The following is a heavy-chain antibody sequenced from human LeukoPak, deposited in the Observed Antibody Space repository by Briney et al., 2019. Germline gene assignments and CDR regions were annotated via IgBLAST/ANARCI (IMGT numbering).Heavy chain of an antibody. V-gene: IGHV4-4*07. CDR3: ARDLLVNYYDSSGYLRSAFDI. CDR2: IYTSGST. CDR1: GGSISSYY. J-gene: IGHJ3*02. Sequence: SETLSLTCTVSGGSISSYYWSWIRQPAGKGLEWIGRIYTSGSTNYNPSLKSRVTMSVDTSKNQFSLKLSSVTAADTAVYYCARDLLVNYYDSSGYLRSAFDIWGQGTMVTVSS. D-gene: IGHD3-22*01.